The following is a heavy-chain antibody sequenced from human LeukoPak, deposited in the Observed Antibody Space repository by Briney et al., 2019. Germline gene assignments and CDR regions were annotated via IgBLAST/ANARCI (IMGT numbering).Heavy chain of an antibody. Sequence: PGGSLRLSCAASGFTFSSYWMTWVRQAPGKGLEWVANIKQDGNEKYYVDSVKGQFTISRDNAKNSLYLQMNSLRAEDTAVYYCAREYFYGSGSYYNGYWGQGALVTVSS. D-gene: IGHD3-10*01. V-gene: IGHV3-7*04. CDR1: GFTFSSYW. CDR3: AREYFYGSGSYYNGY. CDR2: IKQDGNEK. J-gene: IGHJ4*02.